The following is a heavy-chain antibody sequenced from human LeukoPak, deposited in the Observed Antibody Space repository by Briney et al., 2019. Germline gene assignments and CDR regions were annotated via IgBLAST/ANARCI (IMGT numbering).Heavy chain of an antibody. V-gene: IGHV5-51*01. CDR2: IYPGDSDT. J-gene: IGHJ3*02. Sequence: GESLKISCKGSGYSFTSYWIGWVRQMPGKGLEWMGIIYPGDSDTRYSPSFQGQVTISADKSISTAYLQWSSLKASDTAMYYCASRDGMLYSGSYYKWDAFDIWGRGTMVTVSS. CDR1: GYSFTSYW. D-gene: IGHD1-26*01. CDR3: ASRDGMLYSGSYYKWDAFDI.